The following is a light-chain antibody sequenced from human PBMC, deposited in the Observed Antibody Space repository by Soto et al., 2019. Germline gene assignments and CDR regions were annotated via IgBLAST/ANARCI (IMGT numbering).Light chain of an antibody. Sequence: DIQMTQSPSTLSASVGDRVTITCRASQSISIWLAWYQQKPGKAPKLLIYDASSLKSGVPSRFSGSGSGTEFTLTIRSLKPDDFATYFCQQYNSYSATFGQGTKVEI. CDR1: QSISIW. CDR3: QQYNSYSAT. CDR2: DAS. V-gene: IGKV1-5*01. J-gene: IGKJ1*01.